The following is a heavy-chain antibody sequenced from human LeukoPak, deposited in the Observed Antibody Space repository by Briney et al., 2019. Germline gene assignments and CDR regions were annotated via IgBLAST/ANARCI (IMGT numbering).Heavy chain of an antibody. V-gene: IGHV3-66*01. J-gene: IGHJ3*02. Sequence: GGSLRLSCAASGFTVSSNYMSWVRQAPGKGLEWVSVIYSGGSTYYADSVKGRFTISRDNSKNTLYLQMNSLRAEDTAVYHCASDVPPAADAFDIWGQGTMVTVSS. CDR3: ASDVPPAADAFDI. CDR1: GFTVSSNY. D-gene: IGHD6-13*01. CDR2: IYSGGST.